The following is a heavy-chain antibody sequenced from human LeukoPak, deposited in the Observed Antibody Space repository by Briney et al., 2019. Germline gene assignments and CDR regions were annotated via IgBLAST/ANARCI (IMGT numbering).Heavy chain of an antibody. CDR3: ARGAIVGATDY. CDR1: GFTFSSYA. D-gene: IGHD1-26*01. CDR2: ISYDGSNK. V-gene: IGHV3-30-3*01. Sequence: PGGSLRLSCAASGFTFSSYAMHWVRQAPGKGLEWVAVISYDGSNKYYADSVKGRFTISRDNSKNTLYLQMNSLRAEDTAVYYCARGAIVGATDYWGQGTLVTVSS. J-gene: IGHJ4*02.